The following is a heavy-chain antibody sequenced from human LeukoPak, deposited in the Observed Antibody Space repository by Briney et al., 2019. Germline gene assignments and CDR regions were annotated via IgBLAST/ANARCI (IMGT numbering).Heavy chain of an antibody. Sequence: GASVKVSCKVSGYTLTELSMHWVRQAPGKGLEWMGGFDPEDGETIYAQKFQGRVTMTEDTSTDTAYMELSSLRSEDTAVYYCATARRRYDILTGYYLDAFDIWGQGTMVTVSS. CDR1: GYTLTELS. V-gene: IGHV1-24*01. CDR2: FDPEDGET. CDR3: ATARRRYDILTGYYLDAFDI. J-gene: IGHJ3*02. D-gene: IGHD3-9*01.